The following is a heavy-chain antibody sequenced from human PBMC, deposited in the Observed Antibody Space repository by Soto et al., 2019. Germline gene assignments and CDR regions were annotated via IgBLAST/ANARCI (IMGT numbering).Heavy chain of an antibody. CDR2: IYPGDSDT. V-gene: IGHV5-51*01. D-gene: IGHD6-13*01. J-gene: IGHJ3*02. CDR1: GYSFTSYW. CDR3: ARLGIAAAGTNAFDI. Sequence: PGESLKISCKGSGYSFTSYWIGWVRQMPGKGLEWMGIIYPGDSDTRYSPSFQGQVTISADKSISTAYLQWSSLKASDTAMYYCARLGIAAAGTNAFDIWGQGTMVTVSS.